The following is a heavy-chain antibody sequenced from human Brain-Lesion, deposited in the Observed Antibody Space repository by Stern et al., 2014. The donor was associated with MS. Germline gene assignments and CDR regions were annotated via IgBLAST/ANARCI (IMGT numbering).Heavy chain of an antibody. V-gene: IGHV4-61*02. CDR1: GGSISSGGYY. CDR3: ARGRVVPGFQYYATDV. D-gene: IGHD2-2*01. Sequence: VQLVESSPGLVKPSQTLSLSCTVSGGSISSGGYYWSWIRQPAGKGLEWIGRIFNSGSTSYNPSLKSRVTISIDTSKNQFSLRLNSMTAADTAVYYCARGRVVPGFQYYATDVWGQGTTVIVSS. J-gene: IGHJ6*02. CDR2: IFNSGST.